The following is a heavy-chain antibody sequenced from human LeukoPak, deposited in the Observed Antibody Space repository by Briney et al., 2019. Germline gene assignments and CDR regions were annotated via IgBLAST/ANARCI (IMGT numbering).Heavy chain of an antibody. J-gene: IGHJ6*03. CDR1: GYTFTGYY. CDR2: INPKSGGT. D-gene: IGHD2-15*01. Sequence: ASVKVSCKASGYTFTGYYMHWVRQAPGQGLEWMGWINPKSGGTNYAQKFQGRVTMTRDTSISTAYMELSSLKSDDTAVYYCARVWKRCSGGSCYSRPDYYYYMDVWGKGTTVTVS. V-gene: IGHV1-2*02. CDR3: ARVWKRCSGGSCYSRPDYYYYMDV.